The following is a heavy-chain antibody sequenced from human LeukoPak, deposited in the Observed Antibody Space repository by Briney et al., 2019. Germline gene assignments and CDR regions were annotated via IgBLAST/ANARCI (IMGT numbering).Heavy chain of an antibody. CDR2: ISYDGSNK. V-gene: IGHV3-30-3*01. J-gene: IGHJ6*02. CDR3: ARDLGDIVVVPAAEYYYYYGMDV. D-gene: IGHD2-2*01. CDR1: GFTLSSYA. Sequence: GGSLRLSCAASGFTLSSYAMHWVRQAPGKGLEWVAVISYDGSNKYYADSVKGRFTISRDNSKNTLYLQMNSLRAEDTAVYYCARDLGDIVVVPAAEYYYYYGMDVWGQGTTVTVSS.